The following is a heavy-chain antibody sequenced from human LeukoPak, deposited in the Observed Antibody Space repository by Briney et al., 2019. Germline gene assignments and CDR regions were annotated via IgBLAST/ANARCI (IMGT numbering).Heavy chain of an antibody. V-gene: IGHV4-59*01. CDR3: AASTGSNWGTFDY. J-gene: IGHJ4*02. Sequence: LETLSPTCRVSGGSLSSFSWTWFREPPRKGLEWIGYIYYSGSTNYNPSLKSRVTISVDTSNNQFSLKLGSVTAADTAVYYCAASTGSNWGTFDYWGQGTLVTVSS. CDR1: GGSLSSFS. D-gene: IGHD3-16*01. CDR2: IYYSGST.